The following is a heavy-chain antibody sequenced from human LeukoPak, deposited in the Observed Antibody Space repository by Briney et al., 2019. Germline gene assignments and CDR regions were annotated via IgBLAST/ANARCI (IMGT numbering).Heavy chain of an antibody. Sequence: GGSLRLSCTPSGFTFSSYSMNWVRPAAGKGLEWVSYISTSSRDIYYADSVKGRFIISRDNAKNSLFLQLNGLRDDDTAVYYCATFPRDKQGFWGQGTLVTVSS. CDR2: ISTSSRDI. V-gene: IGHV3-48*02. D-gene: IGHD1/OR15-1a*01. CDR3: ATFPRDKQGF. J-gene: IGHJ4*02. CDR1: GFTFSSYS.